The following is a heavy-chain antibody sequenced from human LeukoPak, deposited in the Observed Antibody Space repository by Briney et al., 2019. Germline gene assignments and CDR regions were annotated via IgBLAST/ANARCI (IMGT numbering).Heavy chain of an antibody. D-gene: IGHD3-16*01. J-gene: IGHJ4*02. CDR1: GGSFSGYY. V-gene: IGHV4-34*01. Sequence: SETLSLTCAVYGGSFSGYYWSWIRQPPGKGLEWIGEINHSGSTNYNPSLKSRVTISVDTSKNQFSLKLSSVTAADTAVYYCARGVKGSGGANYFDYWGQGTLVTVSS. CDR3: ARGVKGSGGANYFDY. CDR2: INHSGST.